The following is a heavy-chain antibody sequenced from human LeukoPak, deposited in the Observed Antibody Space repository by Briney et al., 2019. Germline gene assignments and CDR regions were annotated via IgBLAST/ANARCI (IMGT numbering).Heavy chain of an antibody. CDR2: ISYDGSNK. V-gene: IGHV3-30-3*01. CDR3: ARDGVYYYDSSGYPTDAFDI. J-gene: IGHJ3*02. Sequence: PGGSLRLSCAASGFTFSSYAMHWVRQAPGKGLEWVAVISYDGSNKYYADSVKGRFTISRDNSKNTLYLQMNSLRAEDTAVYYCARDGVYYYDSSGYPTDAFDIWGQGTMVTVSS. D-gene: IGHD3-22*01. CDR1: GFTFSSYA.